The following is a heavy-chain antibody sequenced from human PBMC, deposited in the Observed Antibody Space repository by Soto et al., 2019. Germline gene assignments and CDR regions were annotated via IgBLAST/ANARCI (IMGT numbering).Heavy chain of an antibody. CDR3: ARDVIAGAGTGGGFDP. J-gene: IGHJ5*02. CDR2: ISYDGSNK. D-gene: IGHD6-13*01. V-gene: IGHV3-30-3*01. CDR1: EFSFSSYG. Sequence: PXGSLKLSYAASEFSFSSYGMRWIRQTPGKGLEWVAVISYDGSNKYYADSVKGRFTISRDNSKNTLYLQMNSLRAEDTAVYYCARDVIAGAGTGGGFDPWGQATLVTVPS.